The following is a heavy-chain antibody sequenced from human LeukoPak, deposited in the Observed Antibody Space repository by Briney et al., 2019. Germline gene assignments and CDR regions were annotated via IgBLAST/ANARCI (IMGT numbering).Heavy chain of an antibody. J-gene: IGHJ6*02. Sequence: PGGSLRLSCAASGFTFSGQAMFWVRQAPGQGLEWVSGISASGGSTYYADSVKGRFTISRDNSKNTLFLQMDSLRAEDTAVYYCAKDISTFGYYGMDVWGQGTTVTVSS. CDR1: GFTFSGQA. V-gene: IGHV3-23*01. CDR3: AKDISTFGYYGMDV. CDR2: ISASGGST. D-gene: IGHD3-16*01.